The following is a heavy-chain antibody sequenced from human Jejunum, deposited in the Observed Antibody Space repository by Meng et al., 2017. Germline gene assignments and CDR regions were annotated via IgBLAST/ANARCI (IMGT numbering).Heavy chain of an antibody. CDR1: GGSISGDDYY. CDR2: IHYIGSA. Sequence: QVQLQESGPGLVKPSQTLSLTCSVSGGSISGDDYYWSWIRQPPGKGLEWIGYIHYIGSAFYHPSLKSRVTMSVDTSKNQFSLKVDSVTAADTAVYFCARERWQNYDSCDFDSWGQGTLVTVSS. V-gene: IGHV4-30-4*01. D-gene: IGHD3-22*01. CDR3: ARERWQNYDSCDFDS. J-gene: IGHJ4*02.